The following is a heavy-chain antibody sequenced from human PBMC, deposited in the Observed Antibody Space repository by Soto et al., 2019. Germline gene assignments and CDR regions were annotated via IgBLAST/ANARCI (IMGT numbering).Heavy chain of an antibody. V-gene: IGHV3-23*01. Sequence: EVQLLESGGGLVQPGGSLRLSCAASGFTFNNYAMGWVRQAPGKGLEWVSAITDSGDDTYYIDSVKGRFTISRDNSKSTLYLQINSLRAEDTAIYYCAKLGSSSCSPHYYFDYWGQGTLVTVSS. D-gene: IGHD3-22*01. CDR1: GFTFNNYA. CDR2: ITDSGDDT. J-gene: IGHJ4*02. CDR3: AKLGSSSCSPHYYFDY.